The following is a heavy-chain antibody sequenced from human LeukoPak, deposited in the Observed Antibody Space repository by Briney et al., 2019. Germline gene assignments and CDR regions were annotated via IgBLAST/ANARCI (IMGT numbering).Heavy chain of an antibody. CDR2: IKQDGSEK. Sequence: GGSLRLSCAASGFTFSSYWTSWVRQAPGKGLEWVANIKQDGSEKYYVDSVKGRFTISRDNAKNSLYLQMNSLRAEDTAVYYCAKDRNPPFIAVAGFDLDYWGQGTLVTVSS. J-gene: IGHJ4*02. D-gene: IGHD6-19*01. V-gene: IGHV3-7*03. CDR1: GFTFSSYW. CDR3: AKDRNPPFIAVAGFDLDY.